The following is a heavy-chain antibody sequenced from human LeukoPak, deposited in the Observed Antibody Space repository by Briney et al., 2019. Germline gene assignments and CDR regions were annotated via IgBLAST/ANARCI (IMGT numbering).Heavy chain of an antibody. D-gene: IGHD3-22*01. CDR2: ISGSGSDL. Sequence: GGSLRLSCVACGFSFSDYYMSWIRQAPGRGLQWISYISGSGSDLYYADSVKGRFTISRDNANNSLYLQMNSLRAEDTAVYYCARSIGYYYTMDVWGQGTTVTVSS. J-gene: IGHJ6*02. V-gene: IGHV3-11*01. CDR3: ARSIGYYYTMDV. CDR1: GFSFSDYY.